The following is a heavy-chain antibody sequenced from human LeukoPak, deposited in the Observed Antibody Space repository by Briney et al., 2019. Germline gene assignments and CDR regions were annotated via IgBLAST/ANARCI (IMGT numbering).Heavy chain of an antibody. CDR1: GFTFSSYS. CDR3: ARGNLYYYDSSGYLINDY. V-gene: IGHV3-21*01. CDR2: ISSSSSYI. J-gene: IGHJ4*02. Sequence: GGSLRLSCAASGFTFSSYSMNWVRQAPGKGLEWVSSISSSSSYIYYADSVKGRFTISRDNAKNSLYLQMNSLRAEDTAVYYCARGNLYYYDSSGYLINDYWGQGTLVTVSS. D-gene: IGHD3-22*01.